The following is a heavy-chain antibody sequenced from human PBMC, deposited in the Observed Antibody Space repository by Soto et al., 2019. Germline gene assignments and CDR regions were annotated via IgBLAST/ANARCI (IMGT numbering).Heavy chain of an antibody. D-gene: IGHD2-8*02. CDR1: GYMFSSDN. Sequence: VQLVESGGGLVKPGGSLRLSCEGYGYMFSSDNMNWVRQAPGRGLEWVSFISSSSAYKYYEDAVKGRFTISRDNDKNSVYLQMNSLRAEDAGLYYCARSAGYCTDTSCEKGWFDSWGKETWVTVSS. V-gene: IGHV3-21*01. CDR2: ISSSSAYK. CDR3: ARSAGYCTDTSCEKGWFDS. J-gene: IGHJ5*01.